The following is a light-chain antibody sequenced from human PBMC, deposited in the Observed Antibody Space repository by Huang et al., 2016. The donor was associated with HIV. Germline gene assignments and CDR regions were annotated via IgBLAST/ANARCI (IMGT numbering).Light chain of an antibody. J-gene: IGKJ2*01. Sequence: DVVMTQSPVSLPVTPGEPASISCRSSQSLLHTNGYNYLDWYLQKSGQSPQLLIYLGSNRASGVPDMFSGSGSGTDFTLKISRVEAEDVGVYYCMQSLQTPYTFGQGTKLDIK. CDR1: QSLLHTNGYNY. CDR2: LGS. V-gene: IGKV2-28*01. CDR3: MQSLQTPYT.